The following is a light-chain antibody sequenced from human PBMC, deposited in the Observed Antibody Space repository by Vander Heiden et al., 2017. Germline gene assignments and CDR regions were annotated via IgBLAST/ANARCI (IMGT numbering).Light chain of an antibody. CDR1: QSVSSSY. Sequence: EIVLTQSPGTLSLSPGERATLSCRASQSVSSSYLAWYQQKPGQAPRLLIYGASSRATGIPDRFSGSGSGTDFTLTISRLDPEDFAVYYCQQYGNSPTWTFGQGTKVETK. J-gene: IGKJ1*01. V-gene: IGKV3-20*01. CDR3: QQYGNSPTWT. CDR2: GAS.